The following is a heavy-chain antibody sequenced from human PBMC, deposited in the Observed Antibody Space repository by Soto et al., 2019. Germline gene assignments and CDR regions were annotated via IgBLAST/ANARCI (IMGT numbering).Heavy chain of an antibody. CDR1: GFTFSSYG. J-gene: IGHJ4*02. V-gene: IGHV3-30*18. D-gene: IGHD2-15*01. Sequence: PGGSLRLSCAASGFTFSSYGMHWVRQAPGKGLEWVAVISYDGSNKYYADSVKGRFTISRDNSKNTLYLQMNSLRAEDTAVYYCAKCSSPLIWTIDYWGQGTLVPVSS. CDR3: AKCSSPLIWTIDY. CDR2: ISYDGSNK.